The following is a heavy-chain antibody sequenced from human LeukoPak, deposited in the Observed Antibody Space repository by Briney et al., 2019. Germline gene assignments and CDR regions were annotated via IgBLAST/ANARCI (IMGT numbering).Heavy chain of an antibody. D-gene: IGHD2-21*02. CDR1: GGSISSSSYY. V-gene: IGHV4-39*01. Sequence: PSETLSLTCTVSGGSISSSSYYWGWIRQPPGKGLEWIGSIYYSGSTYYNPSLKSRVTISVDTSKNQFSLKLSSVTAADTAVYYCARSQECGGDCYQAFGYWGQGTLVTVSS. CDR2: IYYSGST. CDR3: ARSQECGGDCYQAFGY. J-gene: IGHJ4*02.